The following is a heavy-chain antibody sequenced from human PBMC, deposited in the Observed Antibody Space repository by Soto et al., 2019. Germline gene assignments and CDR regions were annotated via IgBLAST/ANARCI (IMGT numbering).Heavy chain of an antibody. CDR2: IIPSGGST. J-gene: IGHJ6*03. Sequence: ASVKVSCKASGGTFSSYAISWVRQAPGQGLEWMGIIIPSGGSTSYAQKFQGRVTMTRDTSTSTAYMEVSGLRSEDTAVYYCARDQEPSTLYYDYYYMDVWGKGTTVTVSS. CDR3: ARDQEPSTLYYDYYYMDV. V-gene: IGHV1-46*03. CDR1: GGTFSSYA.